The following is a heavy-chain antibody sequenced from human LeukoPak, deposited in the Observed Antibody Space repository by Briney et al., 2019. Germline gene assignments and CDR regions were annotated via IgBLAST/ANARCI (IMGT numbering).Heavy chain of an antibody. V-gene: IGHV3-23*01. CDR2: ISGSGGST. CDR1: GFTFSSYG. J-gene: IGHJ4*02. Sequence: GGSLRLSCAASGFTFSSYGMSWVRQAPGKGLEWVSAISGSGGSTYYADSVKGRFTISRDNSKNTLYLQMNSLRAEDTAVYYCARLGEWELRFDYWGQGTLVTVSS. D-gene: IGHD1-26*01. CDR3: ARLGEWELRFDY.